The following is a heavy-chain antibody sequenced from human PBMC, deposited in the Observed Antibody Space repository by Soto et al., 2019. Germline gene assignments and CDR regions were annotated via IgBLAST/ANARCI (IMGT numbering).Heavy chain of an antibody. CDR3: ASNPLYSSSSSAAYYFDY. V-gene: IGHV1-18*01. CDR2: ISAYNGNT. D-gene: IGHD6-6*01. CDR1: GYTFTSYG. J-gene: IGHJ4*02. Sequence: GASVKVSCKASGYTFTSYGISWVRQAPGQGLEWMGWISAYNGNTNYAQKHKGRVTMTTDTSTSTAYMELSSLRSDDTALYYCASNPLYSSSSSAAYYFDYWGQGTLVTVSS.